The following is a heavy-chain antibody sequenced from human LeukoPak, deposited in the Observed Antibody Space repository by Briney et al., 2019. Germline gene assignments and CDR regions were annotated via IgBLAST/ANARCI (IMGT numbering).Heavy chain of an antibody. D-gene: IGHD3-10*01. CDR3: AKDRYYYGSGSHLFDY. CDR1: GFTFDDYA. CDR2: ISWNSGSI. Sequence: GGSLRLSCAASGFTFDDYAMHWVRQAPGKGLEWVSGISWNSGSIGYADSVKGRFTISRDNAKNSLYLQMNSLRAEDTALYYCAKDRYYYGSGSHLFDYWGQGTLVTVSS. J-gene: IGHJ4*02. V-gene: IGHV3-9*01.